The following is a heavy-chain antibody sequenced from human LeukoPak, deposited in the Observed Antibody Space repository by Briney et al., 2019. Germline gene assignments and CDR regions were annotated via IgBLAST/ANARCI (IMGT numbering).Heavy chain of an antibody. CDR2: ISDSGST. CDR1: GDSISSYY. Sequence: SETLSLTCTVSGDSISSYYWSWIRQPPGKRLEWIGCISDSGSTNYNPSLKSRVTISVDTSKSQFSLKLSSVTAADTAVYYCARAASLDYWGQGILVTVSS. CDR3: ARAASLDY. V-gene: IGHV4-59*01. J-gene: IGHJ4*02. D-gene: IGHD2-2*01.